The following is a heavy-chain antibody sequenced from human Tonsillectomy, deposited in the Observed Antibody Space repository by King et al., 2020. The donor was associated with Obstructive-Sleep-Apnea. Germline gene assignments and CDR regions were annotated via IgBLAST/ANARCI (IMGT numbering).Heavy chain of an antibody. J-gene: IGHJ5*02. CDR1: GGTFSSYA. CDR3: ATPITVEMRGGNWFDP. Sequence: QLVQSGAEVKKPGSSVKVSCKASGGTFSSYAISWVRQAPGQGLEWMGGIIPILGIANYAQKFQGRVTITADKSTSTAYMELSSLRSEDTAVYYCATPITVEMRGGNWFDPWGQGTLVTVSS. CDR2: IIPILGIA. V-gene: IGHV1-69*04. D-gene: IGHD5-24*01.